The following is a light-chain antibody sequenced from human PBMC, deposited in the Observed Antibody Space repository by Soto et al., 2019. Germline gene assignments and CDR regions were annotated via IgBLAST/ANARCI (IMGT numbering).Light chain of an antibody. CDR2: EVS. Sequence: QSALTQPASVSGSPGQSITISCTGTSSDVGGYNYLSWYQQHPGKAPKLMIYEVSNRPSGVSNRFSGSKSGNTASLTISGLQAEDEADYYCSSYTSSSTLFGGGTKVTVL. CDR3: SSYTSSSTL. CDR1: SSDVGGYNY. V-gene: IGLV2-14*01. J-gene: IGLJ2*01.